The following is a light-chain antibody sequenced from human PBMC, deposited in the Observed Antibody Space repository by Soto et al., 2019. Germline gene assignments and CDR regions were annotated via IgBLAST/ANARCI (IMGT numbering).Light chain of an antibody. CDR2: EVS. Sequence: QSVLTQPAPVSGSPGQSITISCTGTSSDVGGYNYVSWYQQHPGKAPKLMIYEVSNRPSGVSNRFSGSKSGNTASLTISGLQAEDEADYYCSSYTSSSTQVVFGGGTKLTVL. J-gene: IGLJ2*01. CDR1: SSDVGGYNY. CDR3: SSYTSSSTQVV. V-gene: IGLV2-14*01.